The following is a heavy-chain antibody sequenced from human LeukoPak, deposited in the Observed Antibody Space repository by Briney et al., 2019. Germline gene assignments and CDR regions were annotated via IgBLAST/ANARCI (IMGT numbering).Heavy chain of an antibody. J-gene: IGHJ4*02. Sequence: PGGSLRLSCAASGFTFDDYAMHLVRQAPGKGLEWVSGSSWNSGSIGYADSVKGRFTISRDNAKNSLYLQMNSLRAEDTALYYCAKAPGHILTGYLSFDYWGQGTLVTVSS. CDR3: AKAPGHILTGYLSFDY. CDR1: GFTFDDYA. CDR2: SSWNSGSI. V-gene: IGHV3-9*01. D-gene: IGHD3-9*01.